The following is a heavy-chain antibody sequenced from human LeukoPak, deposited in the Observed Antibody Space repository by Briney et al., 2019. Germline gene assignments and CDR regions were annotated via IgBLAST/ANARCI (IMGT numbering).Heavy chain of an antibody. CDR1: GDSINSSSYY. J-gene: IGHJ4*02. Sequence: SETLSLTCTVSGDSINSSSYYWGWIRQPPGKGLEWIGSIYYSGNTYYTPSLKSRVTISLDTSKNQFSLRLSSVTAADTAVYYCARESNIHYYFDYWGQGTLVTVSS. CDR3: ARESNIHYYFDY. D-gene: IGHD1/OR15-1a*01. CDR2: IYYSGNT. V-gene: IGHV4-39*02.